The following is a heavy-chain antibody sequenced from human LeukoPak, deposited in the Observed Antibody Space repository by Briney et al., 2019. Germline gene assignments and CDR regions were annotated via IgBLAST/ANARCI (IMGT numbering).Heavy chain of an antibody. CDR3: ARRGGSSWSSLDY. J-gene: IGHJ4*02. CDR1: GFIFDNYA. V-gene: IGHV3-23*01. Sequence: GGSLRLSCAASGFIFDNYAMNWVRQAPGKGLEWLTGISGFGGSTYYAASAKGRFTISRDNSGNTLFLQLNNLRVEDTAVYYCARRGGSSWSSLDYWGQGSLVTASS. CDR2: ISGFGGST. D-gene: IGHD6-13*01.